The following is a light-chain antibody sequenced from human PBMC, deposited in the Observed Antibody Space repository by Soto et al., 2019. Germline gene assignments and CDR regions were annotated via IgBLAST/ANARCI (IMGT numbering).Light chain of an antibody. CDR1: QSVSSN. V-gene: IGKV3-15*01. CDR2: GAS. Sequence: EVVMTQSPATLSVSLGDRATLSCRASQSVSSNLAWYQQKPGQAPRLLIYGASTRATGIPARFSGSGSGTEFTLPISSLQSEDFAVYSCQQYNNWPLTCGGGTQVEIK. J-gene: IGKJ4*01. CDR3: QQYNNWPLT.